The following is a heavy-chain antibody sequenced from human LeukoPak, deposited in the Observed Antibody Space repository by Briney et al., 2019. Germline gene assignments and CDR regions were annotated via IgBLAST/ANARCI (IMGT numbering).Heavy chain of an antibody. CDR2: INPSGSST. V-gene: IGHV1-46*01. CDR1: GYTFATYY. J-gene: IGHJ6*03. Sequence: GASVKVSCKASGYTFATYYMHWVRQAPGQGLEWMGIINPSGSSTSYAQKFQGRVTMTRETSTSTIYMELSSLRSEDTALYYCAMRAGGYHGNMAVWGKGNTVTVSS. D-gene: IGHD3-22*01. CDR3: AMRAGGYHGNMAV.